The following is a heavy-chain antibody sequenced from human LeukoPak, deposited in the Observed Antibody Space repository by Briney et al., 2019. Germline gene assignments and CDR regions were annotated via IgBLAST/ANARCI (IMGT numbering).Heavy chain of an antibody. J-gene: IGHJ4*02. D-gene: IGHD5-12*01. V-gene: IGHV4-61*01. CDR3: AREYSGFDY. CDR2: VYYSGST. CDR1: GDPISSYGDYSNYK. Sequence: TSETLSLTCTVSGDPISSYGDYSNYKCPWIRQPPGKGLECIGYVYYSGSTNYNPSLKSRVTISVDTSKNQLSLKLTSVTAADTAIYSCAREYSGFDYWGQGTLVTVSS.